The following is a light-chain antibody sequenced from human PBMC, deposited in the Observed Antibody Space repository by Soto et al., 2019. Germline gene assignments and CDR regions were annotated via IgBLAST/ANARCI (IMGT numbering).Light chain of an antibody. V-gene: IGKV3-20*01. CDR3: KQYGSALWT. J-gene: IGKJ1*01. CDR2: GAS. Sequence: EIVLTQSPGTLSLSPGERATLSCRASQSVSSSYLAWYQQKPGQAPRLLIYGASSRATGIPDRFSGSGSGTDFTLTISRLEPEDVAVYYCKQYGSALWTFGQGTNVDIK. CDR1: QSVSSSY.